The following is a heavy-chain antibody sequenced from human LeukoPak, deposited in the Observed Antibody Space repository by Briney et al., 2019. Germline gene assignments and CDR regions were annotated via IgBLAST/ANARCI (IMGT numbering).Heavy chain of an antibody. CDR2: ISSSGSSI. Sequence: PGGSLRLSCAASGFTFSDYYMSWIRQAPGRGLEWVSYISSSGSSIYYADSVKGRFTISRDNAKNSLYLQMNSLRAEGTAVYYCARDRFYTFNHWFDPWGQGTLVTFSS. D-gene: IGHD2/OR15-2a*01. CDR1: GFTFSDYY. V-gene: IGHV3-11*01. J-gene: IGHJ5*02. CDR3: ARDRFYTFNHWFDP.